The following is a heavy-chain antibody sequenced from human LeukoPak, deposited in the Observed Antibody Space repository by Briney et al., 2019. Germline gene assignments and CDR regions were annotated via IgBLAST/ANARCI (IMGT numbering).Heavy chain of an antibody. CDR2: ISGSGIST. CDR3: AKDSTFDFDTFDI. D-gene: IGHD2/OR15-2a*01. V-gene: IGHV3-23*01. CDR1: GFTFSSYA. J-gene: IGHJ3*02. Sequence: PRGSLRLSCAASGFTFSSYAMSWVRQAPGKGLEWVSAISGSGISTYYADSVKGRFTISRDSSKNTLYLQMNSLRAEDTAVYYCAKDSTFDFDTFDIWGQGTMITVSS.